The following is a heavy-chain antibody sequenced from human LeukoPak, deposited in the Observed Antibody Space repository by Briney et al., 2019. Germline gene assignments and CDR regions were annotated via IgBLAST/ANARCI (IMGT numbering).Heavy chain of an antibody. D-gene: IGHD2-21*01. CDR3: ARDVDFDY. Sequence: GGSLRLSCGVSGLTFSSSWMDWVRQAPGKGLVWVSRIYSDGSSTSYADSVKGRLTISRDNAKSTLFLQMNSLRAEDTAVYYCARDVDFDYWGQGTLVTVSS. J-gene: IGHJ4*02. CDR1: GLTFSSSW. CDR2: IYSDGSST. V-gene: IGHV3-74*01.